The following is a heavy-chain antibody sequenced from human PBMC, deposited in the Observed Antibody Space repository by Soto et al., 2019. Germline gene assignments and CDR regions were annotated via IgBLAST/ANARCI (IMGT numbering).Heavy chain of an antibody. J-gene: IGHJ6*02. CDR3: ATCSSTRDTPLVYYGMDV. CDR2: IYYSGST. D-gene: IGHD2-2*01. V-gene: IGHV4-31*03. CDR1: GGSISIGGYY. Sequence: PSETLSLTCTVSGGSISIGGYYWSCIRQHPGKGLEWIGYIYYSGSTYYNPSLKSRVTISVDTSKNQFSLKLSSVTAADTAVYYCATCSSTRDTPLVYYGMDVWGQGTTVTVSS.